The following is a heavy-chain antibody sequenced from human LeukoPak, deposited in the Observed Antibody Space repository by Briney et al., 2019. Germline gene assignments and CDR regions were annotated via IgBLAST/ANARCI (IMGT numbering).Heavy chain of an antibody. Sequence: ASVKVSCKASGYTFTGYYMHWVRQAPGQGLEWMGWINPNSGGTNYAQKFQGRVTMTRDTSISTAYMELSRLRSDDTAVYYCARVPRYSSSNLYFDYWGQGTLVTVSS. CDR2: INPNSGGT. CDR3: ARVPRYSSSNLYFDY. D-gene: IGHD6-13*01. CDR1: GYTFTGYY. V-gene: IGHV1-2*02. J-gene: IGHJ4*02.